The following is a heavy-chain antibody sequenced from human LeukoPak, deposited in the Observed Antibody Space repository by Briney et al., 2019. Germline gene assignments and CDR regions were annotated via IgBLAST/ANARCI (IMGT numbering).Heavy chain of an antibody. D-gene: IGHD3-10*01. CDR2: IYRGGST. J-gene: IGHJ4*02. CDR3: ARAKPKNMVRGLIMRRESRYYFDY. V-gene: IGHV3-53*01. Sequence: GGSLRLSCAASGFTVRNNYMSWLRQAPGQELDGVSVIYRGGSTYHVDPVKGRFTISRDNSKSTLYIQMNSLRAEDTAVYYCARAKPKNMVRGLIMRRESRYYFDYWGQGTLVTVSS. CDR1: GFTVRNNY.